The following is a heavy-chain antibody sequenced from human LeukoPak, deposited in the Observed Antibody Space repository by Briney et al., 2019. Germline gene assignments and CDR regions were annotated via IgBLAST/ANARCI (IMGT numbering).Heavy chain of an antibody. CDR3: ASLIPAAGTGWFDP. J-gene: IGHJ5*02. Sequence: ASVKVSCKASGYTFTSYYMHWVRQAPGRGLEWMGIINPSGGTTTYAQKFQGRVTMTRDTSTSTVYMELSSLRSDDTAVYYCASLIPAAGTGWFDPWGQGTLVTVSS. D-gene: IGHD6-13*01. V-gene: IGHV1-46*01. CDR1: GYTFTSYY. CDR2: INPSGGTT.